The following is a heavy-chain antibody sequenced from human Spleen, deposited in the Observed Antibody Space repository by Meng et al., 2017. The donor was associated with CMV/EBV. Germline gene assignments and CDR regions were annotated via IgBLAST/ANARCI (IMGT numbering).Heavy chain of an antibody. Sequence: GESLKISCAASGFTVSHAWMSWVCQAPGKGLEWVGRIKTETDGGTADYAAPVKGRFTISRDGSKNTLYLQMNSLKTEDTAVYYCATGSVPAYFDYWGQGTLVTVSS. J-gene: IGHJ4*02. V-gene: IGHV3-15*01. D-gene: IGHD2-2*01. CDR1: GFTVSHAW. CDR3: ATGSVPAYFDY. CDR2: IKTETDGGTA.